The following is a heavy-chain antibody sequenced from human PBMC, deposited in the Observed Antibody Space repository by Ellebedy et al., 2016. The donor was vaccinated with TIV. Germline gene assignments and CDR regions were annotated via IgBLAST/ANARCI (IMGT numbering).Heavy chain of an antibody. D-gene: IGHD4-11*01. J-gene: IGHJ4*02. CDR3: ARDFGSNPPL. V-gene: IGHV4-34*01. CDR1: GGSFSGYY. CDR2: INHSGST. Sequence: SETLSLXXAVYGGSFSGYYWSWIRQPPGKGLEWIGEINHSGSTNYNPSLKSRVTISVDTSKNQFSLKLSSVTAADTAVYYCARDFGSNPPLWGQGTLVTVSS.